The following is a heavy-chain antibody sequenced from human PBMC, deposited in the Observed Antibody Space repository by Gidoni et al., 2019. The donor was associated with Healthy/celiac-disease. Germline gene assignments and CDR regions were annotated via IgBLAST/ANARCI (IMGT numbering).Heavy chain of an antibody. CDR1: GFTFSDYY. D-gene: IGHD2-21*01. J-gene: IGHJ4*02. V-gene: IGHV3-11*06. CDR2: ISSSSSYT. CDR3: ARGHSPYCGGDCYSDY. Sequence: QVQLVESGGGLVKPGGSLRLSCAASGFTFSDYYMSWIRQAPGKGLEWVSYISSSSSYTNYADSVKGRFTISRDNAKNSLYLQMNSLRAEDTAVYYCARGHSPYCGGDCYSDYWGQGTLVTVSS.